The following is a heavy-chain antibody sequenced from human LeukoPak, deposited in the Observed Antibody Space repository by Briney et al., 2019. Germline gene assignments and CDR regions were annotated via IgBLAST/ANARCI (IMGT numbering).Heavy chain of an antibody. CDR1: GFTFSGYE. J-gene: IGHJ4*02. CDR3: AREVSGCLDY. CDR2: ISSSGSTI. Sequence: PGGSLRLSCAASGFTFSGYEMNWVRQAPGKGLEWVSYISSSGSTIYYADSVKGRFTISRDNAKNSLYLQMNSLRAEDTAVYYCAREVSGCLDYWGQGTLVTVSS. V-gene: IGHV3-48*03. D-gene: IGHD5-12*01.